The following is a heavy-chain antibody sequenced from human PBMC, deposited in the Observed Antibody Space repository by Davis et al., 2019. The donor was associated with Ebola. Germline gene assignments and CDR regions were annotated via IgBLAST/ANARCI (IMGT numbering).Heavy chain of an antibody. V-gene: IGHV4-34*01. CDR2: INHSGST. CDR3: ARQKCGGGSCYGRRYYYYGMDV. CDR1: GGSFSGYY. D-gene: IGHD2-15*01. Sequence: SETLSLTCAVYGGSFSGYYWSWIRQPPGKGLEWIGEINHSGSTHYNPSLKSRVTISVDTSKNQFSLKLSSVTAADTAVYYCARQKCGGGSCYGRRYYYYGMDVWGQGTTVTVSS. J-gene: IGHJ6*02.